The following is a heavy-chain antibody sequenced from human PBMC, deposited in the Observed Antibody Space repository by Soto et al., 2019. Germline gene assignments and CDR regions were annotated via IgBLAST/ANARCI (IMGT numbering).Heavy chain of an antibody. V-gene: IGHV3-11*01. Sequence: GGSMRLSCAASGFTFSDYYRSWIRQAPGKGLEWLSYISSSGATIYYVDSVKGRFTISRDNAKKSLYLQMDSLRAEDTAVYYCARDGVLATGPIDYWGPGTLVTVSS. J-gene: IGHJ4*02. CDR1: GFTFSDYY. D-gene: IGHD5-12*01. CDR2: ISSSGATI. CDR3: ARDGVLATGPIDY.